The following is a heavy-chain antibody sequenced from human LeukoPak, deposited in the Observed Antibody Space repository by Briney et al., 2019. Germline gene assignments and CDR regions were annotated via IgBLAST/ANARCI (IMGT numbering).Heavy chain of an antibody. Sequence: GGSLRLSCAASGFTVSSNYMSWVRQAPGKGLEWVSVIYSGGSTYYADSVKGRFTISRDNSKNTLYLQMNSLRAEDTAVYYCARTPGSGDILTGPFDYWGQGTLVAVSS. CDR2: IYSGGST. V-gene: IGHV3-66*01. CDR3: ARTPGSGDILTGPFDY. D-gene: IGHD3-9*01. J-gene: IGHJ4*02. CDR1: GFTVSSNY.